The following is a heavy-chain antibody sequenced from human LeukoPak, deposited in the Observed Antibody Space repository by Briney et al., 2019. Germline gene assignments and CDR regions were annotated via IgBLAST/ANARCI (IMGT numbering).Heavy chain of an antibody. D-gene: IGHD6-19*01. CDR2: INDSGRT. J-gene: IGHJ6*03. CDR3: ARGGAVAGSYYYYMDV. CDR1: GGSFRVYY. Sequence: PSETLSLTCAAYGGSFRVYYWSWIRQPPRKVLEWIGEINDSGRTNYNPSLKSRVTISVDTSKNQFSLKLSSVTAADTAVYYCARGGAVAGSYYYYMDVWGKGTTVTVSS. V-gene: IGHV4-34*01.